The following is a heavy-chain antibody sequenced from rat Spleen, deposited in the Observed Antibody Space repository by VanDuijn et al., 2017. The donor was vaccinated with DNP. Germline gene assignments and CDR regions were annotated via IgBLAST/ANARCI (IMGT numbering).Heavy chain of an antibody. CDR2: IRYDGGST. J-gene: IGHJ2*01. D-gene: IGHD4-3*01. V-gene: IGHV5-22*01. Sequence: EVQLVESGGDLVQPGRSLKLSCAASGFTFSDYYMAWVRQAPTKGLEWVAYIRYDGGSTYYGDSVKGRFTISRDNAKTTLYLQMNSLRSEDMATYYCARWNSGHFDYWGQGVMVTVSS. CDR3: ARWNSGHFDY. CDR1: GFTFSDYY.